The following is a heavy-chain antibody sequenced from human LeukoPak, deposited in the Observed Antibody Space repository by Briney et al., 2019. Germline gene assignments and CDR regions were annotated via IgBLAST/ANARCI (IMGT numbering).Heavy chain of an antibody. V-gene: IGHV1-2*02. Sequence: ASVKVSRKASGYTFTGYYMHWVRQAPGQGLEWMGWINPNSGGTNYAQKFQGRVTMTRDTSISTAYMELSRLRSDDTAVYYCARAPDPYGDYEGYYYGMDVWGQGTTVTVSS. J-gene: IGHJ6*02. D-gene: IGHD4-17*01. CDR3: ARAPDPYGDYEGYYYGMDV. CDR1: GYTFTGYY. CDR2: INPNSGGT.